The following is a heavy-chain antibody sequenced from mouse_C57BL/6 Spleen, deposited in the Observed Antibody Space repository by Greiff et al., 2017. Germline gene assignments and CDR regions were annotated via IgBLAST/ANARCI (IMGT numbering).Heavy chain of an antibody. J-gene: IGHJ2*01. Sequence: QVQLQQSGAELVKPGASVKLSCKASGYTFTSYWMQWVKQRPGQGLEWIGEIDPSDSYTNYNQKLKGKATLTVDTSSSTAYMQLSSLTSEDSAVYYCAQITTVVDYWGQGTTLTVSS. D-gene: IGHD1-1*01. V-gene: IGHV1-50*01. CDR1: GYTFTSYW. CDR2: IDPSDSYT. CDR3: AQITTVVDY.